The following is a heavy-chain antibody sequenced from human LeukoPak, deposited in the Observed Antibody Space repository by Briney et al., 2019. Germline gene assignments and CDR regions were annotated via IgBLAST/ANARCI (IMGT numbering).Heavy chain of an antibody. V-gene: IGHV1-18*04. CDR1: GYTFTSYG. J-gene: IGHJ4*02. D-gene: IGHD3-10*01. CDR3: ARDARVLLWFGELFDY. Sequence: ASVKVSCKASGYTFTSYGISWVRHAPGQGLEWMGWISAYNGNTNYAQKLQGRVTMTTDTSTSTAYMELRSLRSDDTAVYYCARDARVLLWFGELFDYWGQGTLVTVSS. CDR2: ISAYNGNT.